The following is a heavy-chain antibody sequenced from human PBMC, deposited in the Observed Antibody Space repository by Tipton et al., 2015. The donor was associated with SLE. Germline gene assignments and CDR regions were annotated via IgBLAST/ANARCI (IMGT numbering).Heavy chain of an antibody. CDR1: GFTFDDYG. CDR2: INWNGGST. J-gene: IGHJ4*02. Sequence: SLRLSCAASGFTFDDYGMSWVHQAPGKGLEWVSGINWNGGSTGYADSVKGRFTISRDNAKNSLYLQMNSLRAEDTALHYCARGYCSSTSCYGYFDYWGQGTLVTVSS. D-gene: IGHD2-2*01. V-gene: IGHV3-20*04. CDR3: ARGYCSSTSCYGYFDY.